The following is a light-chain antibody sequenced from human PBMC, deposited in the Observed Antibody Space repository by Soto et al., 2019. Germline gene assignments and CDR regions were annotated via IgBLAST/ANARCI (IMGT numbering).Light chain of an antibody. CDR1: QSVTSN. J-gene: IGKJ5*01. CDR3: QQYNNLPPT. V-gene: IGKV3-15*01. CDR2: HAS. Sequence: EIVMTQSPATLSVSPGERATLSCRVSQSVTSNLAWYQQKPAQAPRLLIYHASARPGGIPARFSGSGSGTEFTLTISSLQSEDFAVYFCQQYNNLPPTFGQGTRLEIK.